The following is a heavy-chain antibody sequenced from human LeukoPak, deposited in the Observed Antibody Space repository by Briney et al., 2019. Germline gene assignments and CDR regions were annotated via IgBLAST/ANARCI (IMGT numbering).Heavy chain of an antibody. Sequence: GASVKVSCKASGYTFTSYYMHWVRQAPGQGLEWMGIINPSGGSTSYAQKFQGRVTMTRDMSTSTVYMELSSLRSEDTAVYYCATTTTSFHYYYYMDVWGKGTTVTVSS. CDR2: INPSGGST. V-gene: IGHV1-46*01. CDR1: GYTFTSYY. J-gene: IGHJ6*03. CDR3: ATTTTSFHYYYYMDV. D-gene: IGHD1-1*01.